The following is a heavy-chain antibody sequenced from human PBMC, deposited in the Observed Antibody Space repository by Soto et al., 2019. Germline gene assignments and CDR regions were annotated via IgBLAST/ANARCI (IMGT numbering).Heavy chain of an antibody. Sequence: PGGSLRLSCAASGFTFDDYAMHWVRQAPGKGLEWVSGISWNSGSIGYADSVKGRFTISRDNAKNSLYLQMNSLRAEDTALYYCAKEGGSMVRYYFDYWGQGTLVTVSS. CDR3: AKEGGSMVRYYFDY. CDR2: ISWNSGSI. D-gene: IGHD3-10*01. V-gene: IGHV3-9*01. J-gene: IGHJ4*02. CDR1: GFTFDDYA.